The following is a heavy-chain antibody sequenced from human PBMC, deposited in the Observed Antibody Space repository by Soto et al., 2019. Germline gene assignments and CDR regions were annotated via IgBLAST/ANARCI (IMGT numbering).Heavy chain of an antibody. CDR3: AKGEDRGYSFGPDY. V-gene: IGHV3-9*01. Sequence: EVHLVESGGALVQPGRSLRLSCAASGFTFHDYAMQWVRQAPGKGLEWVSGISYNSGTIGYVDSVKGRFTISRDNAKNSLYLQMNSLRAEDTALYYCAKGEDRGYSFGPDYWGQGTLVTVSS. CDR2: ISYNSGTI. CDR1: GFTFHDYA. D-gene: IGHD5-18*01. J-gene: IGHJ4*02.